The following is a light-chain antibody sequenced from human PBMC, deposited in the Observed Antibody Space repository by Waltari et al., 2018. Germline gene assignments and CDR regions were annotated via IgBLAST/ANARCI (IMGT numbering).Light chain of an antibody. CDR1: KGINDY. Sequence: LSASIGDRVTITCRASKGINDYLAWFQQRPGKAPKSLIYRVSSLQRGVPSKFSGRGSGTEFTLTISSLQPEDFATYYCLQYNSYPRTFGQGTKVEIK. CDR2: RVS. J-gene: IGKJ1*01. V-gene: IGKV1-16*02. CDR3: LQYNSYPRT.